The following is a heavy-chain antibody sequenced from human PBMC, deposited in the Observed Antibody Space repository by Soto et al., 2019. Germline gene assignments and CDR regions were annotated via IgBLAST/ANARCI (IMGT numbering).Heavy chain of an antibody. J-gene: IGHJ4*02. Sequence: SDTLSLTCTVSGGSISIYYWSWIRQPPGKGLEWIGYIYYSGSTNYNPSLKSRVTISVDTSKNQFSLKLSSVTAADTAVYYCARWGIAVASLDYWGQGTLVTVSS. CDR2: IYYSGST. V-gene: IGHV4-59*01. CDR1: GGSISIYY. CDR3: ARWGIAVASLDY. D-gene: IGHD6-19*01.